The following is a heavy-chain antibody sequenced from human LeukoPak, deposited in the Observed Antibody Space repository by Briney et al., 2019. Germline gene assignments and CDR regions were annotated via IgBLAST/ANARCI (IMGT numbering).Heavy chain of an antibody. CDR1: GFTFRSSV. J-gene: IGHJ4*02. V-gene: IGHV3-23*01. D-gene: IGHD6-6*01. Sequence: GGSPRLSCAASGFTFRSSVMTWVRHAPGKRLEWVSTISETGDTTDYADSVKGRFTISRDNSNNTLYLQMNSLRAEDTATYYCAKDRGAARRFDYWGQGTLVTVSS. CDR3: AKDRGAARRFDY. CDR2: ISETGDTT.